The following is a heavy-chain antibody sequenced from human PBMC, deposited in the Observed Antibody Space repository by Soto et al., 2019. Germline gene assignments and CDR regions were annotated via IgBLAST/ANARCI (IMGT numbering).Heavy chain of an antibody. V-gene: IGHV4-38-2*01. CDR1: SFSISSGYY. Sequence: ASETLSLTCAVSSFSISSGYYWGWVRQPPGKGLEWIGSIYHSGTTNYSPSLKSRVTISIDTSKNQFSLKLSSVTAADTAVYYCARRKILSWFDPWGQGTLVTVSS. D-gene: IGHD3-3*01. CDR3: ARRKILSWFDP. CDR2: IYHSGTT. J-gene: IGHJ5*02.